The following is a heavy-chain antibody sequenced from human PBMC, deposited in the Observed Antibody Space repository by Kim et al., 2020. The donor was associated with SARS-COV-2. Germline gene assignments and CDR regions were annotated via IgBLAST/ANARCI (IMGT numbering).Heavy chain of an antibody. V-gene: IGHV4-39*01. D-gene: IGHD3-22*01. J-gene: IGHJ3*02. CDR3: ASVYYDSSGYYYTFAFDI. Sequence: KSRVTISVDTSKNQFSLKLSSVTAADTAVYYCASVYYDSSGYYYTFAFDIWGQGTMVTVSS.